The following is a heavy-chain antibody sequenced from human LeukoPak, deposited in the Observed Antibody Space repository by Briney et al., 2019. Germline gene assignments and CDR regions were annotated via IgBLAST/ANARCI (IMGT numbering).Heavy chain of an antibody. V-gene: IGHV3-21*01. CDR1: GFXFSSYS. CDR3: ARDAFDI. CDR2: ISNTNSYI. J-gene: IGHJ3*02. Sequence: PGGSLRLSCAASGFXFSSYSMNWVRQAPGKGLEWVSCISNTNSYIYYADSVKGRFTISRDNAKNSLYLQMNSLRAEDTAVYYCARDAFDIWGQGTMVTVSS.